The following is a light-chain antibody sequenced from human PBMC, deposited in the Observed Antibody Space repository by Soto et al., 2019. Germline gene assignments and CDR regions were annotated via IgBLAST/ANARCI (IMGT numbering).Light chain of an antibody. Sequence: DIQMTQSPSTLSASVGDRVTITCRASQIINSWLAWYQQKPGKAPKLLIYKASSLEGGVPSRFSGSGSGTEFTLTISSLQPDDFATYYCQQYKSYWTFGQGTKVDIK. J-gene: IGKJ1*01. CDR3: QQYKSYWT. V-gene: IGKV1-5*03. CDR1: QIINSW. CDR2: KAS.